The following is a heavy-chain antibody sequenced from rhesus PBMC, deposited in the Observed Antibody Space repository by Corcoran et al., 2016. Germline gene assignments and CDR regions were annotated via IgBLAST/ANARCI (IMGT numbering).Heavy chain of an antibody. CDR1: GGSISSNY. CDR3: ARGQGYSGYSFGDFDY. Sequence: QVQLQESGPGLVKPSETLSLTCAVSGGSISSNYWSWIRQPPGKGLEWIGYIYGSSGSTYYNPSLKSRVTISKEPSKNQFALKLSSVTAADTAVYYCARGQGYSGYSFGDFDYWGQGVLVTVSS. J-gene: IGHJ4*01. V-gene: IGHV4S7*01. D-gene: IGHD5-30*01. CDR2: IYGSSGST.